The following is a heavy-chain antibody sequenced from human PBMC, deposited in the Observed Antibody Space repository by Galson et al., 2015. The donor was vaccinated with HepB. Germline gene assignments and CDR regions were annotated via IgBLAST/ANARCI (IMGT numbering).Heavy chain of an antibody. D-gene: IGHD4-17*01. V-gene: IGHV5-51*01. CDR1: GYSFTNYW. CDR2: IYPGDSDT. Sequence: QSGAEVKKPGESLKISCKVSGYSFTNYWIGWVRQMPGKGLEWMGIIYPGDSDTRYSPSFQGQVTIPADKSISTAYLQWSSLKASDSAMYYCARQFYDDLPFEYWGQGTLVTVSS. J-gene: IGHJ4*02. CDR3: ARQFYDDLPFEY.